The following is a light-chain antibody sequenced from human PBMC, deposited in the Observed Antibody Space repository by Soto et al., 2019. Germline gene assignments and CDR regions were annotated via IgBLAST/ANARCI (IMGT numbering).Light chain of an antibody. J-gene: IGKJ1*01. V-gene: IGKV1-39*01. CDR1: QSISSY. Sequence: DGQMTKYQPALSASVGDRVTITCRASQSISSYLNWYQQKPGKAPKLLIYAASSLQSGVPSRFSGSGSGTDFTLTISSLQPEDFATYYCQQSYSTPRPFGQGTNV. CDR3: QQSYSTPRP. CDR2: AAS.